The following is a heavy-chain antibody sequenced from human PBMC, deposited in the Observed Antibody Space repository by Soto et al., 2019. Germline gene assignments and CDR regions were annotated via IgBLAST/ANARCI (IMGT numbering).Heavy chain of an antibody. V-gene: IGHV1-18*01. J-gene: IGHJ3*02. CDR1: GYTFTSYG. D-gene: IGHD2-8*02. CDR2: ISAYNGNT. CDR3: ARDMGGVLEETWDI. Sequence: QVQLVQSGAEVKKPGASVKVSCKASGYTFTSYGISWVRQAPGQGLEWMGWISAYNGNTNYAQKLQGRVTMTTDKSTSTTDMELRSLKSDDTAVYYCARDMGGVLEETWDIWGQGTMVTVSS.